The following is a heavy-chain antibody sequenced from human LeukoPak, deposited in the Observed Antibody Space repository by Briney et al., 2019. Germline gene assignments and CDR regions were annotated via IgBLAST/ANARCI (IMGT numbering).Heavy chain of an antibody. D-gene: IGHD1-26*01. CDR2: IIPILGIA. CDR1: GGTFSSYA. V-gene: IGHV1-69*04. CDR3: ARVGGGSRSDWFDP. Sequence: ASVKVSCKASGGTFSSYAISWVRQAPGQGLEWMGRIIPILGIANYAQKFQGRVTITADKSTSTAYMELSSLRSEDTAVYYCARVGGGSRSDWFDPWGQGTLVTVSS. J-gene: IGHJ5*02.